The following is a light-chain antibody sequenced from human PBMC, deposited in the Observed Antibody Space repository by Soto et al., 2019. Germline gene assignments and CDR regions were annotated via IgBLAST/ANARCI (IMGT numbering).Light chain of an antibody. CDR2: SNN. Sequence: QSVLSQPPSASGTPGQRVTISCSGSSSTIGSNPVNWYQQLPGTAPKRLIYSNNQRPSGVPDRFSGSKSGTSASLAISGLQSEDEADYYCAAWDDSLKGPVFGGGTQLTVL. CDR3: AAWDDSLKGPV. CDR1: SSTIGSNP. V-gene: IGLV1-44*01. J-gene: IGLJ3*02.